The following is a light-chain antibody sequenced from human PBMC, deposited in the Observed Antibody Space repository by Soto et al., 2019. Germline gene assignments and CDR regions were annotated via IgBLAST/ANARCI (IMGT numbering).Light chain of an antibody. CDR3: AAWDASLNGYV. Sequence: QLVLTQPPSASGTPGQRVTISCSGSSSNIGSKTVNWYQQLPGTAPKLLIYSNYQRPSVVPDRFSDSKSGTSASLAISGLQSEDEADYYCAAWDASLNGYVFGTGTKLTVL. CDR1: SSNIGSKT. V-gene: IGLV1-44*01. J-gene: IGLJ1*01. CDR2: SNY.